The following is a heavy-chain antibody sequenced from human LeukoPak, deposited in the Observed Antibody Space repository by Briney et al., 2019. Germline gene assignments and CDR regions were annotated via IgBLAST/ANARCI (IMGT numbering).Heavy chain of an antibody. Sequence: SVKVSCKASGGTFSSYVISWVRQAPGQGLEWRGGINPIFGTPFYAQRFQGRVTITMDGSTSTAYMELSSLRSEDTAVYYCARNQTFGDSSWSWFDPWGQGTLVTVSS. D-gene: IGHD4-17*01. V-gene: IGHV1-69*05. CDR3: ARNQTFGDSSWSWFDP. CDR2: INPIFGTP. CDR1: GGTFSSYV. J-gene: IGHJ5*02.